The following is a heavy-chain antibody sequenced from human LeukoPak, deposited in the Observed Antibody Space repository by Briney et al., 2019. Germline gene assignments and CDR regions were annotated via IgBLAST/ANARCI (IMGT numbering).Heavy chain of an antibody. CDR3: ARDRTVARPGDY. D-gene: IGHD6-6*01. Sequence: TGGSLRLSCAASGFTFSSYSMNWVGQAPGKGLEWVSSISSSSSYIYYADSVKGRFTISRDNAKNSLYLQMNSLRAEDTAVYYCARDRTVARPGDYWGQGTLVTVSS. CDR1: GFTFSSYS. J-gene: IGHJ4*02. V-gene: IGHV3-21*01. CDR2: ISSSSSYI.